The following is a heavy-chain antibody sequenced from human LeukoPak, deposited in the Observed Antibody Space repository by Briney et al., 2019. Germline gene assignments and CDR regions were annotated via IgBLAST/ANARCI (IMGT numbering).Heavy chain of an antibody. Sequence: SETLSLTCAVYGGSFSGYYWSWIRQPPGKGLEWIGEINHSGSTNYNPSLKSRATISVDTSRNQFSLKLSSVTAADTAVYYCARSLTVTISPAVYWGQGTLVTVSS. J-gene: IGHJ4*02. V-gene: IGHV4-34*01. CDR3: ARSLTVTISPAVY. CDR1: GGSFSGYY. CDR2: INHSGST. D-gene: IGHD4-17*01.